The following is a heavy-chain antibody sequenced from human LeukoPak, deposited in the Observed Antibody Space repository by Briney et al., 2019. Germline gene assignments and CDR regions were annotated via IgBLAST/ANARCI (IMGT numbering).Heavy chain of an antibody. Sequence: PGGSLRLSCAASGFTFSSSAMSWVRQAPGKGLEWVSSISSSSSYIYYADSVKGRFTISRDNAKNSLYLQMNSLRAEDTAVYYCARDNSYGYDYWGQGTLVTVSS. V-gene: IGHV3-21*01. CDR2: ISSSSSYI. CDR3: ARDNSYGYDY. D-gene: IGHD5-18*01. J-gene: IGHJ4*02. CDR1: GFTFSSSA.